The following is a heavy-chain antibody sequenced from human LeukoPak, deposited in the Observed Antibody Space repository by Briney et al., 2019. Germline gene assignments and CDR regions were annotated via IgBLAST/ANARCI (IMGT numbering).Heavy chain of an antibody. D-gene: IGHD6-13*01. V-gene: IGHV3-33*01. CDR2: IWYDGSNK. CDR3: ARDQTAAALDY. CDR1: GSTFSSYG. J-gene: IGHJ4*02. Sequence: GGSLRLSCAASGSTFSSYGMHWVRQAPGKGLEWVAVIWYDGSNKYYADSVKGRFTISRDNSKNTLYLQMNSLRAEDTAVYYCARDQTAAALDYWGQGTLVTVSS.